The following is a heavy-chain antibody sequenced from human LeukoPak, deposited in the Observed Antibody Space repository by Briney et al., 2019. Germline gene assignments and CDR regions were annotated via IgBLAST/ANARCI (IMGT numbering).Heavy chain of an antibody. V-gene: IGHV3-33*06. CDR2: IWYDGSNK. CDR1: GFTFSNYG. D-gene: IGHD3-9*01. CDR3: AKQSGNFDWLEYFDY. J-gene: IGHJ4*02. Sequence: GRSLRLPCAASGFTFSNYGFHWVRQAPGKGLGWVAVIWYDGSNKYYADSVKGRFTISRDNSKNTLFLQMNSLRAEDTAVYYCAKQSGNFDWLEYFDYWGQGTLVTVSS.